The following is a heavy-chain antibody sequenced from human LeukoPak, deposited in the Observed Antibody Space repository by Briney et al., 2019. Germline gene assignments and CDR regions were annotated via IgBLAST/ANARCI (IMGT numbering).Heavy chain of an antibody. J-gene: IGHJ4*02. V-gene: IGHV4-59*01. CDR3: ARVRALSYYDSSGDLFYFDY. CDR2: IYYSGST. Sequence: SETLSLTCTVSGGSINSYYWNWLRPPPGKGLDGIGYIYYSGSTDYNTSLKSRVTISVDTSKNQFSLKLSAVTAADTAVYYCARVRALSYYDSSGDLFYFDYWGQGTLVTVSS. CDR1: GGSINSYY. D-gene: IGHD3-22*01.